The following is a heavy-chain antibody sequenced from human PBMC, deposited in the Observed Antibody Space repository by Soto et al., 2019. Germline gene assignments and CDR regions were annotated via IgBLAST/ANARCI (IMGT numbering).Heavy chain of an antibody. V-gene: IGHV1-24*01. CDR2: FDTEDGEK. D-gene: IGHD3-22*01. Sequence: ASVKVSCKVSGYTLTELSIHCVRQAPGKGLEWMGGFDTEDGEKIYAKKFKGRVNMTEDTSKDKAYMELSRLRSEHTAVYYCANYYRQGHDAFDIWGQGTMVTVSS. J-gene: IGHJ3*02. CDR1: GYTLTELS. CDR3: ANYYRQGHDAFDI.